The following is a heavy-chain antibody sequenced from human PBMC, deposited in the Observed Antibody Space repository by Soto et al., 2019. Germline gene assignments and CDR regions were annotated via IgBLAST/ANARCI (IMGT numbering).Heavy chain of an antibody. J-gene: IGHJ5*02. CDR3: AKDCSGGSCYPSA. Sequence: GGSLRLSCAASGFTLSSYGMHWVRQAPGKGLEWVAVISYDGSNKYYADSVKGRFTISRDNSKNTLYLQMNSLRAEDTAVYYCAKDCSGGSCYPSAWGQGTLVTVSS. CDR2: ISYDGSNK. D-gene: IGHD2-15*01. CDR1: GFTLSSYG. V-gene: IGHV3-30*18.